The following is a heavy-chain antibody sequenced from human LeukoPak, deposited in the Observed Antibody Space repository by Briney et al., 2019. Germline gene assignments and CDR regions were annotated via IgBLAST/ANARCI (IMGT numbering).Heavy chain of an antibody. CDR1: GFTFDDYA. Sequence: PGRSLRLSCAASGFTFDDYAMHWVRQAPGKGLEWVSGISWNSGSIGYADSVKGRFTISRDSAKNSLYLQMNSLRAEDTALYYCARRDIVVVPAAIFGAFDIWGQGTMVTVSS. V-gene: IGHV3-9*01. D-gene: IGHD2-2*02. CDR2: ISWNSGSI. CDR3: ARRDIVVVPAAIFGAFDI. J-gene: IGHJ3*02.